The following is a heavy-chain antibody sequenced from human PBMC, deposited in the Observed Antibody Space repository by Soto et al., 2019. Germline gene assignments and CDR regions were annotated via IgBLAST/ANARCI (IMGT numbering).Heavy chain of an antibody. V-gene: IGHV1-69*01. Sequence: QVQLVQSGAEVKKPGSSVKVSCKASGGTFNTYIITWVRQAPGQRLEWMGGIIPSFGTANYAPKFRGRVTITADDSTTTVYMEVSSLRSEDTAVYFCATVETPGGGPPASPTPQAFVVWGQGTEVTVSS. CDR3: ATVETPGGGPPASPTPQAFVV. D-gene: IGHD2-21*02. CDR1: GGTFNTYI. CDR2: IIPSFGTA. J-gene: IGHJ3*01.